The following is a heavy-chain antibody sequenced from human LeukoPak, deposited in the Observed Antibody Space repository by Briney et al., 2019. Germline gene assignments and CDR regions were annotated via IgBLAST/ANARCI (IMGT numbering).Heavy chain of an antibody. V-gene: IGHV3-23*01. J-gene: IGHJ4*02. Sequence: GGSLRLSCAASGFTLSSYAMTWVRQAPGKGLEWVSSISGRGGNTYYADSVKGRFTISRDNSKNTLYLQMSSLRAEDTAVYYCAKMKGITMVRGTFDYWGQGTLVTVSS. CDR3: AKMKGITMVRGTFDY. D-gene: IGHD3-10*01. CDR1: GFTLSSYA. CDR2: ISGRGGNT.